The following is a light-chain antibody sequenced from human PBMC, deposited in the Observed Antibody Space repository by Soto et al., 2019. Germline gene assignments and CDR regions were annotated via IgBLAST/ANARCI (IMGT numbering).Light chain of an antibody. CDR2: AAS. Sequence: AIRMTQSPSSLSASTGDRVTITCRASQGISSYLAWYQQKPGKAPKLLIYAASTLQSGVPSRFSGSGSGTDFTLTVSCLQSEDCATYYCQQYYSYPRYTFGQGTKLEIK. V-gene: IGKV1-8*01. CDR1: QGISSY. J-gene: IGKJ2*01. CDR3: QQYYSYPRYT.